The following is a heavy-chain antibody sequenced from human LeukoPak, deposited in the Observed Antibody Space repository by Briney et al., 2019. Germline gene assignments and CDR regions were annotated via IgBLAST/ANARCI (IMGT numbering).Heavy chain of an antibody. J-gene: IGHJ4*02. V-gene: IGHV4-59*08. CDR3: ARSIAAAGMGFDY. CDR2: IYYSGST. CDR1: GGSISSYY. Sequence: SETLSLTCTVSGGSISSYYWSLIRQPPGKGPEWIGYIYYSGSTNYNPSLKSRVTISVDTSKNQFSLKLSSVTAADTAVYYCARSIAAAGMGFDYWGQGTLVTVSS. D-gene: IGHD6-13*01.